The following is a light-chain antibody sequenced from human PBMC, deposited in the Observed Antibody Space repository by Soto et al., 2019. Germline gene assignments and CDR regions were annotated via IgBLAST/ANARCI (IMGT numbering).Light chain of an antibody. CDR1: ESVHRN. J-gene: IGKJ3*01. V-gene: IGKV3-15*01. Sequence: EVVMTQSPAALSVSPGERVTLSCRASESVHRNLAWYQQKPGQGPSLLIYYASTRATGVPDRSTGSGSGTEFTLTISSLQSEDFGVYHCQHYSNWPPTFGPGTKVEIK. CDR3: QHYSNWPPT. CDR2: YAS.